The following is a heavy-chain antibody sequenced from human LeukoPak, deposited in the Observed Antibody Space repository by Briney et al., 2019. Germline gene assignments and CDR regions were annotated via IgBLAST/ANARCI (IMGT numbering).Heavy chain of an antibody. CDR1: GGSISSYY. Sequence: SETLSLTCTVSGGSISSYYWSWIRQPPGKGLEWIGYIYYSGSTNYNPSLKSRVTISVDTSKNQFSLKLSSVTAADTAVYYCASHFDYYDSYYFDYWGQGTLVTVSS. D-gene: IGHD3-22*01. CDR3: ASHFDYYDSYYFDY. CDR2: IYYSGST. V-gene: IGHV4-59*08. J-gene: IGHJ4*02.